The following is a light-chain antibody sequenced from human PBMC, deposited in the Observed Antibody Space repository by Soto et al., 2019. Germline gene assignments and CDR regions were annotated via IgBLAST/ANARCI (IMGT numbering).Light chain of an antibody. J-gene: IGKJ1*01. Sequence: EIVSTQSPGTLSLSPGERATLSCRASQSVSSSYLAWHQQKVGQAPRHLIYGASSRATGIPDRFSGSGSGTDFTLTISRLEPEDFAVYYCQQYGSSPWTFGQGTKVDIK. CDR1: QSVSSSY. V-gene: IGKV3-20*01. CDR2: GAS. CDR3: QQYGSSPWT.